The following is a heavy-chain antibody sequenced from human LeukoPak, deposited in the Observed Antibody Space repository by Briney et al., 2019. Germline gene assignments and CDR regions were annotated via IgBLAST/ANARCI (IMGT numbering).Heavy chain of an antibody. V-gene: IGHV3-43*02. CDR2: ISGDGGSR. J-gene: IGHJ4*02. CDR1: GFTFDDYA. Sequence: PGGSLRLSCAVSGFTFDDYAMHWVRQAPGKGLEWVSLISGDGGSRYHAGSVKGRFTVSRDNSKNSLYLQMNRLRTEDTAFYYCAKGADPLTWRMTTVAGTRFDFWGQGTLVTVSS. CDR3: AKGADPLTWRMTTVAGTRFDF. D-gene: IGHD6-19*01.